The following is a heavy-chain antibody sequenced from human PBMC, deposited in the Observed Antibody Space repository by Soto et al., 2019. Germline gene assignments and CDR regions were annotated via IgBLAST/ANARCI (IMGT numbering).Heavy chain of an antibody. J-gene: IGHJ4*02. CDR3: TKDKDRGGDNYPPFDS. Sequence: EVQLLESGGGLVQPGGSLRLSCAASGLIFSDYAMSWVRQAPGQGLEWVASVSGSGDMTYYADSVKGRFTISRDNSKSMLHLQMNSLRGEDTAIYYCTKDKDRGGDNYPPFDSWGQGTLAAVSS. V-gene: IGHV3-23*01. CDR1: GLIFSDYA. CDR2: VSGSGDMT. D-gene: IGHD4-17*01.